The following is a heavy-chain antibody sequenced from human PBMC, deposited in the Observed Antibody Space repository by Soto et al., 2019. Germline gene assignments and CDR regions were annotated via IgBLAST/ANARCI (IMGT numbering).Heavy chain of an antibody. Sequence: QVQLGQSGAEVKKPGASVKVSCKASGYTFTSYGISWVRQAPGQGLEWMGWISAYNGNTIYAQNLQGRVTMTPDTNTSKANPQLTSLRSHKTAVNFCATHLTPPEYWGQETLVRVPS. J-gene: IGHJ4*02. CDR1: GYTFTSYG. CDR2: ISAYNGNT. CDR3: ATHLTPPEY. V-gene: IGHV1-18*01.